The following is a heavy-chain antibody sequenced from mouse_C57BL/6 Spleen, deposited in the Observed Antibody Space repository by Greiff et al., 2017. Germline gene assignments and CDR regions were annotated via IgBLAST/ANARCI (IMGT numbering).Heavy chain of an antibody. V-gene: IGHV1-80*01. D-gene: IGHD3-2*02. Sequence: VQLQQSGAELVKPGASVKISCKASGYAFSSYWMNWVKQRPGKGLEWIGQIYPGDGDTNYNGKFKGKATLTADKSSSTAYMQLSSLTSEDSAVYFCARRETAQATGLFAYWGQGTLVTVSA. CDR3: ARRETAQATGLFAY. J-gene: IGHJ3*01. CDR1: GYAFSSYW. CDR2: IYPGDGDT.